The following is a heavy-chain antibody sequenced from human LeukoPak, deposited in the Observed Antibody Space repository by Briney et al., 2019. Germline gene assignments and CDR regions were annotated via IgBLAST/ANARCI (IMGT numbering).Heavy chain of an antibody. V-gene: IGHV3-23*01. CDR2: ISGSGGST. CDR3: AKSEGIVVVPAARLWDY. CDR1: GFTSSSYA. D-gene: IGHD2-2*01. J-gene: IGHJ4*02. Sequence: GGSLRLSCAASGFTSSSYAMSWVRQAPGKGLEWVSAISGSGGSTYYADSVKGRFTISRDNSKNTLNLQMNSLRAEDTAVYYCAKSEGIVVVPAARLWDYWGQGTLVTVSS.